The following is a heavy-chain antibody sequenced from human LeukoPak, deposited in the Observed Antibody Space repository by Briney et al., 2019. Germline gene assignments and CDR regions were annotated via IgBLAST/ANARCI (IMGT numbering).Heavy chain of an antibody. V-gene: IGHV3-23*01. CDR3: AKDAPVATITVGVVNAFDI. D-gene: IGHD5-12*01. Sequence: GGSLRLSCAAPGFTFSSYAMSWVRQAPGKGLEWVSAISGGGGSTYYADSVKGRFTISRDNSKNTLYLQMNSLRAEDTAVYYCAKDAPVATITVGVVNAFDIWGQGTMVTVSS. J-gene: IGHJ3*02. CDR1: GFTFSSYA. CDR2: ISGGGGST.